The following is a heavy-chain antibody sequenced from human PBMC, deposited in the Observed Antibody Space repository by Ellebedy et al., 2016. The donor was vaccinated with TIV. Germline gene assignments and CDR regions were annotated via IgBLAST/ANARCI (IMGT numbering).Heavy chain of an antibody. CDR1: GGSFSGYY. CDR2: INHSGST. J-gene: IGHJ4*02. CDR3: ARRVAGTNYFDY. D-gene: IGHD6-19*01. Sequence: SETLSLXXAVYGGSFSGYYWSWIRQPPGKGLEWIGEINHSGSTNYNPSLKSRVTMSVDTSKNQFSLKLSSVTAADTAVYYCARRVAGTNYFDYWGQGTLVTVSS. V-gene: IGHV4-34*01.